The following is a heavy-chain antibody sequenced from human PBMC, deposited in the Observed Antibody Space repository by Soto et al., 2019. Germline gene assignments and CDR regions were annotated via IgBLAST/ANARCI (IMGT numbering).Heavy chain of an antibody. J-gene: IGHJ5*02. V-gene: IGHV3-23*01. Sequence: EVQLLESGGGLVQPGGSLRLSCAASGFTFSSYAMSWVRQAPGKGLEWVSAISGSGGSTYYADSVKGRFTISRDNSKNTLYLQMNSLRAEDTAVYYCAKVNPRLRYFDWYLNWFDPWGQGTLVTVSS. D-gene: IGHD3-9*01. CDR2: ISGSGGST. CDR3: AKVNPRLRYFDWYLNWFDP. CDR1: GFTFSSYA.